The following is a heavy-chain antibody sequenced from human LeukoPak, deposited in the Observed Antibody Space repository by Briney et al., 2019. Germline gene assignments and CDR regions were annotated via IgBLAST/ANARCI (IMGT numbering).Heavy chain of an antibody. CDR1: GYSFANSW. CDR3: ARRGAPITLFHDAFDL. CDR2: ISPDDSDI. D-gene: IGHD3-10*02. J-gene: IGHJ3*01. Sequence: GESLNISCKGSGYSFANSWIGWVRQMPGRGLEWVGLISPDDSDIRYSPSFQGQVIISADKAISTVYLQWSSLKASDTATYYCARRGAPITLFHDAFDLWGPVTMVTVSS. V-gene: IGHV5-51*01.